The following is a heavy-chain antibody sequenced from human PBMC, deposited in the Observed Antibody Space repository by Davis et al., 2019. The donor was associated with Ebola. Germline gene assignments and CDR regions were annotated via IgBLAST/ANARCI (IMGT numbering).Heavy chain of an antibody. CDR2: ISGSGGST. J-gene: IGHJ4*02. CDR3: AKVDAGAAAAYFY. CDR1: GFTFSSYA. Sequence: GESLKISCAASGFTFSSYAMSWVRQAPGKGLEWVSAISGSGGSTYYADSVKGRFTISRDNSKNTLYLQMNSLRAEDTAVYYCAKVDAGAAAAYFYWGQGTLVTVSS. V-gene: IGHV3-23*01. D-gene: IGHD6-13*01.